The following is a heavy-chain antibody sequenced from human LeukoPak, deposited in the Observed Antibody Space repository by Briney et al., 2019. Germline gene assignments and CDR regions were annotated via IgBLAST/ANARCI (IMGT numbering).Heavy chain of an antibody. CDR3: ARDRHYYGSGSPNSFDY. Sequence: GGSLRLSCAASGFTFSSYWMSWVRQAPGKGLEWVANIKQDGSEKYYVDSVKGRFTISRDNAKNSLYLQMNSLRAEDTAVYYCARDRHYYGSGSPNSFDYWGQGTLVTVSS. CDR2: IKQDGSEK. J-gene: IGHJ4*02. D-gene: IGHD3-10*01. V-gene: IGHV3-7*01. CDR1: GFTFSSYW.